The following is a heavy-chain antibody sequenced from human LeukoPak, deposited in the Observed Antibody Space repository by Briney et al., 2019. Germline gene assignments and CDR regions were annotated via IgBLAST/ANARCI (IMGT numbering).Heavy chain of an antibody. Sequence: SETLSLTCTVSGASIRSGDYYWSWIRQHPGKGLEWIGYIYYSGSTYYNPSLKSRVTISVDTSKNQFSLKLSSVTAADTAVYYCAREGYDSSGYYWDYWGQGTLVTVSS. CDR3: AREGYDSSGYYWDY. CDR2: IYYSGST. D-gene: IGHD3-22*01. J-gene: IGHJ4*02. V-gene: IGHV4-31*03. CDR1: GASIRSGDYY.